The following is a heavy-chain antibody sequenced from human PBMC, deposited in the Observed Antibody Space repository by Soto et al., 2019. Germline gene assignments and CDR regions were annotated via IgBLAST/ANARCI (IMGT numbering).Heavy chain of an antibody. CDR2: IYHSGST. J-gene: IGHJ4*02. Sequence: PSLTCALSCGSITSGGYSWSWIRQPPGRGLEWIGYIYHSGSTSYNPSLESRVTMSVDRSRNHFSLELRSVTAADTAVYYCARLDGGLGLPGGLLDYWGQGALVTVSS. CDR3: ARLDGGLGLPGGLLDY. CDR1: CGSITSGGYS. D-gene: IGHD7-27*01. V-gene: IGHV4-30-2*01.